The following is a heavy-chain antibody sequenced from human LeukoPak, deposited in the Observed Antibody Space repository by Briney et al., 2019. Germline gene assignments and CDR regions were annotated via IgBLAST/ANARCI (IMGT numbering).Heavy chain of an antibody. CDR2: ISWSSGII. CDR1: GFTFDDHG. V-gene: IGHV3-9*01. J-gene: IGHJ4*02. Sequence: GGSLRLSCAASGFTFDDHGMHWVRQAPGKGLEWVSGISWSSGIIGYADSVKGRFTISRDNAKNSLYLQMNSLRAEDTALYHCARVSYGGNDYWGQGTLVTVSS. D-gene: IGHD4-23*01. CDR3: ARVSYGGNDY.